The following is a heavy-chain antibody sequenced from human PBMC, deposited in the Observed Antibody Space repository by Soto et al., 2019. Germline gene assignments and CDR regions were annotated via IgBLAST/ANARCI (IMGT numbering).Heavy chain of an antibody. D-gene: IGHD2-15*01. CDR2: IQSGGTT. CDR1: GFTVSSKY. Sequence: GGSLRLSCAASGFTVSSKYMTWVRQAPGKGLEWVSLIQSGGTTYYADAVKGRFTISRDTSENTLHLQMDSLRVEDTAVYYCARDDVLCDGGRCYGIPLDVWGQGTTVTVSS. CDR3: ARDDVLCDGGRCYGIPLDV. V-gene: IGHV3-66*01. J-gene: IGHJ6*02.